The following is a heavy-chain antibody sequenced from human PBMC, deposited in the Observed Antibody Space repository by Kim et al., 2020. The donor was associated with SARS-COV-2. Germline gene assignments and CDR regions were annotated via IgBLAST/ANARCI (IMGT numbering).Heavy chain of an antibody. CDR3: LKRDFVSGITLVPGAFDS. D-gene: IGHD2-2*01. V-gene: IGHV3-74*01. Sequence: GGSLRISCTASGFTFSQYWMHWVRQLPGKGLVWVSSINPDGRDTNYADSVKGRFTISRDNVKNTLYLQMSRLTTDDTAFYYCLKRDFVSGITLVPGAFDSWGPGTLVTVSS. CDR1: GFTFSQYW. J-gene: IGHJ4*02. CDR2: INPDGRDT.